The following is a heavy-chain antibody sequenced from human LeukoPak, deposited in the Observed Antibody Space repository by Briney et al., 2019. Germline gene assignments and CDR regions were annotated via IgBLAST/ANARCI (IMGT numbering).Heavy chain of an antibody. CDR2: IYYSGST. D-gene: IGHD2-21*02. CDR1: GGSISSGGYY. V-gene: IGHV4-31*03. CDR3: AREVVVVTAFDY. J-gene: IGHJ4*02. Sequence: SETLSLTCTVSGGSISSGGYYWSWIRQHPGKGLEWIGYIYYSGSTYYNPSLKSRVTISVDTSKNQFSLKLSSVTAADTAVYCCAREVVVVTAFDYWGQGTLVTVSS.